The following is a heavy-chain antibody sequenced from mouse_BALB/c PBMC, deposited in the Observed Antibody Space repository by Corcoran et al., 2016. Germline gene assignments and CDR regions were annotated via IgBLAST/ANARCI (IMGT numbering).Heavy chain of an antibody. D-gene: IGHD1-1*01. CDR2: INPYNGGT. J-gene: IGHJ4*01. CDR3: ASDYYGSSYYAMDY. CDR1: GYSFTGYT. Sequence: EVQLQQSGPELVKPGASMKISCKASGYSFTGYTMNWVKQSHGKNLEWIGLINPYNGGTSYNQKFKGKATLTVDKSSSTAYMELLSLTSEDSAVYDCASDYYGSSYYAMDYWGQGTSVTVSS. V-gene: IGHV1-18*01.